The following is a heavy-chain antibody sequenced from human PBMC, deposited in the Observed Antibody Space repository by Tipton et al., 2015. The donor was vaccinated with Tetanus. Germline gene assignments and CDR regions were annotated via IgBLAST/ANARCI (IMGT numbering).Heavy chain of an antibody. J-gene: IGHJ4*02. CDR3: ARGFAPAGVPHDY. V-gene: IGHV2-5*01. CDR1: GFTLGSTGVT. CDR2: IYWNDDK. Sequence: LGKPTQTLTLTCTFSGFTLGSTGVTVGWIRQPPGKALEWLALIYWNDDKIYSPSLKSRLTVSKDTSKSQVFLTMTSMGPVDTATYYRARGFAPAGVPHDYWGQGTLVIVSS. D-gene: IGHD6-13*01.